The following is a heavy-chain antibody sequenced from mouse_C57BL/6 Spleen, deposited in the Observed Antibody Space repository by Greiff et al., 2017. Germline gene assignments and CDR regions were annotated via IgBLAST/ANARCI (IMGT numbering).Heavy chain of an antibody. V-gene: IGHV10-3*01. J-gene: IGHJ4*01. Sequence: EVQVVESGGGLVQPKGSLKLSCAASGFTFNTYAMHWVRQAPGKGLEWVARIRSKSSNYATYYADSVKDRFTISRDDSQSMLYLQMNNLKTEDTAMYYCVRGQYYGSSLYAMDYWGQGTSVTVSS. D-gene: IGHD1-1*01. CDR3: VRGQYYGSSLYAMDY. CDR1: GFTFNTYA. CDR2: IRSKSSNYAT.